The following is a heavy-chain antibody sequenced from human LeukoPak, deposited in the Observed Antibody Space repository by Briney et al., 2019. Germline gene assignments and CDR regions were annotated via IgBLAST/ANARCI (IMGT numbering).Heavy chain of an antibody. CDR1: GGSFSGYY. CDR3: ARGRYYDSSGYYLDY. D-gene: IGHD3-22*01. Sequence: PSETLSLTCAVYGGSFSGYYWSWIRQPPGKGLEWIGEINHSGSTNYNPSLKSRVTISVDTSKNQFSLKPTSVTAADAAVYYCARGRYYDSSGYYLDYWGQGTLVTVSS. J-gene: IGHJ4*02. CDR2: INHSGST. V-gene: IGHV4-34*01.